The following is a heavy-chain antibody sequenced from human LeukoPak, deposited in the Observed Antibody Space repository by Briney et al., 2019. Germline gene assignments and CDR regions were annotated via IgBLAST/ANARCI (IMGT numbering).Heavy chain of an antibody. D-gene: IGHD3-3*01. Sequence: GASVKVSCKASGYPFTSYNINWVRQATGQGLEWMGWMNTNSGNTGYSQNFQGRVTMTRDTSISTAYMELSRLMSEDTAVYYCARGLPKAVFGVVIEDWGQGTLVTVSS. CDR2: MNTNSGNT. V-gene: IGHV1-8*01. CDR1: GYPFTSYN. CDR3: ARGLPKAVFGVVIED. J-gene: IGHJ4*02.